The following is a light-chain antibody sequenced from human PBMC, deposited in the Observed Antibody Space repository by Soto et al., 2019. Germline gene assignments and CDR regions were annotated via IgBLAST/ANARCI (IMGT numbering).Light chain of an antibody. CDR1: QNIRNY. CDR3: QQSYSSPWT. J-gene: IGKJ1*01. V-gene: IGKV1-39*01. CDR2: AAS. Sequence: DIQITHSPSSLSASVRDSVTITCRASQNIRNYLNWYQQKPGRAPKILIYAASSLQSGVPSRFSGGGSGTDFTLTITSLQPEDFATYYCQQSYSSPWTFGQGTRWIS.